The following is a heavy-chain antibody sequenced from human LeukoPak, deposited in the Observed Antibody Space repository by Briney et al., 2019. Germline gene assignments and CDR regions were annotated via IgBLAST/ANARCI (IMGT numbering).Heavy chain of an antibody. D-gene: IGHD3-16*01. CDR1: SGSLSSGGYS. J-gene: IGHJ6*02. CDR2: IYHSGNT. Sequence: PSETLSLTCDVSSGSLSSGGYSWGWLRQPPGRGLEWLGYIYHSGNTYYNPSLKSRVTISVDRSKNQFSLKLSSVTAADTAVYYCASLGGYYYYGMDVWGQGTTVTVSS. CDR3: ASLGGYYYYGMDV. V-gene: IGHV4-30-2*01.